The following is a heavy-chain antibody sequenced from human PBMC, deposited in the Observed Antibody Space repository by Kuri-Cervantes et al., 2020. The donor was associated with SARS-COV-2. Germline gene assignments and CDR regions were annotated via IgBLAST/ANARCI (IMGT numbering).Heavy chain of an antibody. J-gene: IGHJ4*02. Sequence: ASVKVSCKASGYALTDYYIHWVRQAPGQGLEWMGWLNPYTGGTNYAKKFQGWVTMTRDTSLTTAYMELTRLTSDDSAVYFCARGEAARGLMVVFKWRGAGPLHFWGQGTLVTVSS. CDR1: GYALTDYY. CDR3: ARGEAARGLMVVFKWRGAGPLHF. D-gene: IGHD3-10*01. CDR2: LNPYTGGT. V-gene: IGHV1-2*04.